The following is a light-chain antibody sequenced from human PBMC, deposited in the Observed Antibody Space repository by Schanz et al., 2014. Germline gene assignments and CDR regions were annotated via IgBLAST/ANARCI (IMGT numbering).Light chain of an antibody. CDR3: QQYGSSPYT. CDR1: QSVSNKY. CDR2: GAS. Sequence: ENVLTQSPGTLSLSPGERATLSCRASQSVSNKYLAWYQQKPGQAPRLLIYGASSGATGIPDRFSGSGSGTDFTLTISRLEPEDFAVYYCQQYGSSPYTFGQGTKLEIK. V-gene: IGKV3-20*01. J-gene: IGKJ2*01.